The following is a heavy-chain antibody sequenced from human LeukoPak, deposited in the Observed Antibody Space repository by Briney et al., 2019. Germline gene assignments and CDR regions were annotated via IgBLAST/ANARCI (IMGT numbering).Heavy chain of an antibody. CDR1: GFTFDDYG. J-gene: IGHJ4*02. Sequence: GGSLRLSCAASGFTFDDYGMSWVRQAPGKGLEWVSGINWNGGSTGYADSVKGRFTISRDNAKNSLYLQMNSLRAEDTALYYCARPAAPYYYDSSGYSYFDYWGQGTLVTVSS. CDR3: ARPAAPYYYDSSGYSYFDY. D-gene: IGHD3-22*01. CDR2: INWNGGST. V-gene: IGHV3-20*04.